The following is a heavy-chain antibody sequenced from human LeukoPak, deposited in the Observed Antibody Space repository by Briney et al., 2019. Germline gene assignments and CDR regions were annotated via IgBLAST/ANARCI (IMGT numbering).Heavy chain of an antibody. V-gene: IGHV4-59*01. CDR3: ARGKERYNFAV. Sequence: PSETLSLTCSVSDDSITMYYWTWIRQPPGKGLEWIGYVDHTGSTNFNPSLNGRVSISRDTTKNLFSLRLRSVTAADTAVYYCARGKERYNFAVWGQGTLVTVSS. CDR1: DDSITMYY. CDR2: VDHTGST. D-gene: IGHD5-24*01. J-gene: IGHJ4*02.